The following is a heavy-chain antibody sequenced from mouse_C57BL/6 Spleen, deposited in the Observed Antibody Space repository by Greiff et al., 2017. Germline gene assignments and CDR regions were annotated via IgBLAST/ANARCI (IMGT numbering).Heavy chain of an antibody. D-gene: IGHD2-1*01. CDR3: ARETIYYGNWGSAMDY. CDR1: GYAFSSSW. Sequence: QVQLQQSGPELVKPGASVKISCKASGYAFSSSWMNWVKQRPGKGLEWIGRIYPGDGDTNYNGKFKGKDTLTADKSSSTAYMQLSSLTSEDSAVYFCARETIYYGNWGSAMDYWGQGTSVTVSS. V-gene: IGHV1-82*01. CDR2: IYPGDGDT. J-gene: IGHJ4*01.